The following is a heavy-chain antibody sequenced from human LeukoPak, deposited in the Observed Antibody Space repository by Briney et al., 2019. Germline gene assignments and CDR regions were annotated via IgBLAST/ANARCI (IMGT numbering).Heavy chain of an antibody. CDR3: ARDGVTWSPAPGIDI. J-gene: IGHJ3*02. CDR2: ISSSSSYI. V-gene: IGHV3-21*01. D-gene: IGHD2-8*02. CDR1: GFTFSSYS. Sequence: GGSLRLPCAASGFTFSSYSMNWVRQAPGKGLEWVSSISSSSSYIYYADSVKGRFTISRDNAKNSLYLQMNSLRAEDTAVYYCARDGVTWSPAPGIDIWGQGTMVTVSS.